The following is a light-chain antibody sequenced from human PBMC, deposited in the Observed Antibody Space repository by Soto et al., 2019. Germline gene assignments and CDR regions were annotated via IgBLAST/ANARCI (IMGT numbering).Light chain of an antibody. J-gene: IGKJ1*01. CDR3: HQATSGLRT. CDR2: GAS. CDR1: QTVATN. Sequence: IVMTQSPVTLSMSPGDRATLSCRASQTVATNVAWYQQKPGQAPRLLIYGASIRATGVPARFSGSGSGTEFTLTIDSLQSEDFAGFYCHQATSGLRTFGRGTRVEV. V-gene: IGKV3-15*01.